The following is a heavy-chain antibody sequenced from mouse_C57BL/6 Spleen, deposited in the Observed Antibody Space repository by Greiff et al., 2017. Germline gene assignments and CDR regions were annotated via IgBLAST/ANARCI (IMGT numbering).Heavy chain of an antibody. D-gene: IGHD2-4*01. Sequence: QVHVKQPGAELVKPGASVKMSCKASGYTFTSYWITWVKQRPGQGLEWIGDIYPGSGSTNYNEKFKSKATLTVDTSSSTAYMQLSSLTSEDSAVYYCARNPYYDYDNYYAMDYWGQGTSVTVSS. CDR3: ARNPYYDYDNYYAMDY. J-gene: IGHJ4*01. V-gene: IGHV1-55*01. CDR2: IYPGSGST. CDR1: GYTFTSYW.